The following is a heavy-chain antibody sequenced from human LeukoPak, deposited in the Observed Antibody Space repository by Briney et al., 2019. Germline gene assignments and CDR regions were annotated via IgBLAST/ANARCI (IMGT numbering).Heavy chain of an antibody. CDR3: ARDHFGESPYDI. CDR1: GFIFSSYS. J-gene: IGHJ3*02. D-gene: IGHD3-10*01. V-gene: IGHV3-48*01. Sequence: GGSLRLSCAASGFIFSSYSMNWVRQAPGKGLEWVSYISSSSSIIYYADSVKGRFTISRDNAKNSLNLQMNSLRAEDTAVYYCARDHFGESPYDIWGQGTMVTVSS. CDR2: ISSSSSII.